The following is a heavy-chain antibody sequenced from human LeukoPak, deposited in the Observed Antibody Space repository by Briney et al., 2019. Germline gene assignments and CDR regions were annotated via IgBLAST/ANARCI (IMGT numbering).Heavy chain of an antibody. V-gene: IGHV4-59*08. CDR3: ARHGDYDFWSGYFNWFDP. CDR1: GGSISSYY. CDR2: IYYSGST. D-gene: IGHD3-3*01. Sequence: SVTLSLTCTVSGGSISSYYWSCIRQPPGKGLEWIGYIYYSGSTNYNPSLKSRVTISVDTSKNQFSLKLSSVTAADTAVYYCARHGDYDFWSGYFNWFDPWGQGTLVTVSS. J-gene: IGHJ5*02.